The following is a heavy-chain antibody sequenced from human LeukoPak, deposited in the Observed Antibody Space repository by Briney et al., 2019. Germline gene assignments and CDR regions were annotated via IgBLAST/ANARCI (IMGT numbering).Heavy chain of an antibody. CDR2: IGGSGGRT. D-gene: IGHD1-26*01. Sequence: PGRSLRLSCAAFGFTFTSYALHWVRQAPGKGLEWVSAIGGSGGRTYYADSVKGRFTISRDNSKNTLYLQMNSLRAEDTAVYYCARGLEVVGATTFDYWGQGTLVTVSS. V-gene: IGHV3-23*01. CDR3: ARGLEVVGATTFDY. J-gene: IGHJ4*02. CDR1: GFTFTSYA.